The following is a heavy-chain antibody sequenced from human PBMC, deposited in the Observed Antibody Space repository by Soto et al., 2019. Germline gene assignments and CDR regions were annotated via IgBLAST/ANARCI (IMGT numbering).Heavy chain of an antibody. J-gene: IGHJ3*01. D-gene: IGHD3-10*01. CDR3: TRDLFGVLAFDV. CDR1: GFTFGDHA. CDR2: IRSKASGGTT. V-gene: IGHV3-49*03. Sequence: EVQSLESGGDLVQPGRSLRLSCRTSGFTFGDHATSWLRQAPGKGLEWISFIRSKASGGTTEYAASVKGRFSISRDDSTNIAYLQMNSLTTEDTAVYNCTRDLFGVLAFDVWGHGTMVIVSS.